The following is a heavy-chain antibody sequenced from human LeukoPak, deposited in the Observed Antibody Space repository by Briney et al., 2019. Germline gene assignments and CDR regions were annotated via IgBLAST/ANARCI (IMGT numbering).Heavy chain of an antibody. Sequence: PGGSLRLSCAASRFTFNIFEMNWVRQAPGKGLEWVSSISSSGYIYYADSVQGRFTTSRDNAKNSLYLQMNSLRAEDTAVYYCARAPTKHDAFDIWGQGTVVTVSS. V-gene: IGHV3-21*01. CDR3: ARAPTKHDAFDI. J-gene: IGHJ3*02. CDR2: ISSSGYI. CDR1: RFTFNIFE.